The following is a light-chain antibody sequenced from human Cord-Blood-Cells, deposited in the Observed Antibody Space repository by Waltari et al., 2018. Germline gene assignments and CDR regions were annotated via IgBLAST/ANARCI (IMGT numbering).Light chain of an antibody. CDR3: QQYNNWPPWT. V-gene: IGKV3-15*01. CDR2: GAS. CDR1: QSVSSN. J-gene: IGKJ1*01. Sequence: EIVMKQSPATLSVFPGERATLPCRASQSVSSNLAWYHQKPGQAPRLLISGASTRATGIPARFSGSGSGTEFTLTISSLQSEDFAVYYCQQYNNWPPWTFGQGTKVEIK.